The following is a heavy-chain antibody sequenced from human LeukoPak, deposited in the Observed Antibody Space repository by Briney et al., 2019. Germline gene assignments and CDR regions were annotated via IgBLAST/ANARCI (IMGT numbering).Heavy chain of an antibody. CDR2: IYSGGST. CDR1: GFTVSSNY. D-gene: IGHD2-15*01. CDR3: ARDLSGGRKGDV. V-gene: IGHV3-53*01. J-gene: IGHJ6*02. Sequence: GGSLRLSCAVSGFTVSSNYMSWVRQAPGKGLEWVSVIYSGGSTYYADSVKGRFTISRDNSKNTLYLQMNSLRAEDTAVYYCARDLSGGRKGDVWGQGTTVTVSS.